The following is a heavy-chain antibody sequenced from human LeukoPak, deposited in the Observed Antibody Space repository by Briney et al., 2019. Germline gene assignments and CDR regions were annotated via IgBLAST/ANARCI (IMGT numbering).Heavy chain of an antibody. V-gene: IGHV3-11*03. Sequence: GGSLRLSCAASGFSFSDYYMNWIRQAPGKGLEWVSYISSSATYTDYAESVKGRFTVSRDNAKNSLYLQMNSLRAEDMAVYYCARSFYDFLNGPYEEAFDMWGQGTMVTVSS. CDR2: ISSSATYT. CDR3: ARSFYDFLNGPYEEAFDM. J-gene: IGHJ3*02. CDR1: GFSFSDYY. D-gene: IGHD3-3*01.